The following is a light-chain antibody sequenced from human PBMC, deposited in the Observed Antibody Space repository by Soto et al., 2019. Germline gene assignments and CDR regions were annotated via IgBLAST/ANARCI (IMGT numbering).Light chain of an antibody. CDR2: GNS. CDR3: QSYDSSVVV. J-gene: IGLJ2*01. CDR1: SSNIGAGYD. Sequence: QSVLTQPPSVSGAPGQRVTISCTGSSSNIGAGYDVHWYQQLPGTAPKLLIYGNSNRPSGVPDRFSGSKSGTSASLAITGLKADDEADYYCQSYDSSVVVFGGGTKLPVL. V-gene: IGLV1-40*01.